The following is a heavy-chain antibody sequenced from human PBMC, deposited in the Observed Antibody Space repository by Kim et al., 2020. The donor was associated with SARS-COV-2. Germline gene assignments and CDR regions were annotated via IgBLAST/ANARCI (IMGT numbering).Heavy chain of an antibody. Sequence: SVKCRFTITRDNSKNTLYLQMNSLRAEDTAVYYCAKDRWLGVVVTAKFSLWGQGTTVTVSS. V-gene: IGHV3-23*01. D-gene: IGHD2-21*02. CDR3: AKDRWLGVVVTAKFSL. J-gene: IGHJ6*02.